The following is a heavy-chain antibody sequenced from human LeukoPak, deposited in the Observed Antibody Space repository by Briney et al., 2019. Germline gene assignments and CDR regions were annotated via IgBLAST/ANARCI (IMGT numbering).Heavy chain of an antibody. CDR2: ISGSGGST. V-gene: IGHV3-23*01. J-gene: IGHJ6*02. CDR1: GFTFSSYA. Sequence: GSLRLSCATSGFTFSSYAMSWVRQAPGKGLEWVSAISGSGGSTYYADSVKGRFTISRDNSKNTLYLQMNSLRAEDTAVYYCAKGHSSSPRYYGMDVWGQGTTVTVSS. D-gene: IGHD6-13*01. CDR3: AKGHSSSPRYYGMDV.